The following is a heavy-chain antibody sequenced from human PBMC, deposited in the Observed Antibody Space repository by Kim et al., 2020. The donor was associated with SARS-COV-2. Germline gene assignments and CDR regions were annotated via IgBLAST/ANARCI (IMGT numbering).Heavy chain of an antibody. CDR2: ISYDGSIK. V-gene: IGHV3-30-3*01. CDR1: GFRFNSYA. CDR3: AREGRPYGLDV. Sequence: GGSLRLSCAASGFRFNSYAMHWVRQSPGKGLEWLAAISYDGSIKYYEDSVKGRFTISRDNSKNTLYVQLNSLTGDDTAVYYCAREGRPYGLDVWGQGTTVTVSS. J-gene: IGHJ6*02.